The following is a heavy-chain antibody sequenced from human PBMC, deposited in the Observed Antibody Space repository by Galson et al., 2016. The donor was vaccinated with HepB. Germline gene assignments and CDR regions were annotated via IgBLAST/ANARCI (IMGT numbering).Heavy chain of an antibody. Sequence: SLRLSCAASGFTFSSYWMNWVRQAPGKGLEWVANIKQDGSDTYYVGSLKGRFTISRDNTKNSLYLQVNSLRAEDTAVYYCAKAASGWYHSFDYWGQGTLVTVSA. V-gene: IGHV3-7*05. CDR1: GFTFSSYW. J-gene: IGHJ4*02. CDR3: AKAASGWYHSFDY. CDR2: IKQDGSDT. D-gene: IGHD6-19*01.